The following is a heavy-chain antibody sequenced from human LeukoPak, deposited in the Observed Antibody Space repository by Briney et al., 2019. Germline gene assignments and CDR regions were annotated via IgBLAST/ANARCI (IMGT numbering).Heavy chain of an antibody. J-gene: IGHJ6*03. CDR1: GFTFSSYW. D-gene: IGHD2-8*01. Sequence: GGSLRLSCAASGFTFSSYWMSWVRQAPGKGLEWVANIKQDGSEKYYVDSVKGRFTISRDNAKNSLYLQMNSLRAEDTAVYYCARDMYGGYYYMDVWGKGTTVTVSS. CDR2: IKQDGSEK. CDR3: ARDMYGGYYYMDV. V-gene: IGHV3-7*01.